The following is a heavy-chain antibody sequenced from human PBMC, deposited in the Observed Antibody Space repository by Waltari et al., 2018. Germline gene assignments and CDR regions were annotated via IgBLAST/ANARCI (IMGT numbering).Heavy chain of an antibody. CDR2: ISGSGCST. J-gene: IGHJ1*01. CDR3: AKDPTEQLVISRYFQH. V-gene: IGHV3-23*01. D-gene: IGHD6-6*01. CDR1: GFTFSSYA. Sequence: EVQLLESGGGLVQPGGSLRLSCAASGFTFSSYAMSWVRQAPGKGREWVSAISGSGCSTYYADSVKCRFTISRDNSKNTLYLQMNSLRAEDTAVYYCAKDPTEQLVISRYFQHWGQGTLVTVSS.